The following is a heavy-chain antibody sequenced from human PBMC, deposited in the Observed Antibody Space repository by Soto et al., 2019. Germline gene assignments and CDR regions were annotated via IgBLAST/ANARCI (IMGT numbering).Heavy chain of an antibody. CDR2: IYYSGTT. J-gene: IGHJ4*02. CDR1: GDSISSSSYY. D-gene: IGHD1-26*01. CDR3: ARHYGSYWGHFDY. Sequence: QLQLLESGPGLVRPSETLSLTCTVSGDSISSSSYYWGWIRQPPGKGLEWIGTIYYSGTTYQNPSLKSRVTVSLDTSKNPFSLRLTSVTVADAAVYYCARHYGSYWGHFDYWGQGTLVTVSS. V-gene: IGHV4-39*01.